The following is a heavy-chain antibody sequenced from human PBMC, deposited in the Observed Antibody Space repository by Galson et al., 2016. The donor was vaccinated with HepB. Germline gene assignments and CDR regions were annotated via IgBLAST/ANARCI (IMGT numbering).Heavy chain of an antibody. CDR2: IKGDGSDN. V-gene: IGHV3-7*01. CDR3: ATEARGAYFD. CDR1: GLTISNYW. J-gene: IGHJ4*02. D-gene: IGHD3-16*01. Sequence: SLRLSCAVSGLTISNYWMDWVRQAPGKGLEWVANIKGDGSDNHYVDSVRGRFTISRDNAKNSLYLQMGSLRVEESGVYYCATEARGAYFDWGQGTLVTVSS.